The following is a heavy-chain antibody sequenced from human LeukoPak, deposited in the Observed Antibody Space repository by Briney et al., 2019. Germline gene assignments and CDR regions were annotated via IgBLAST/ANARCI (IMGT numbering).Heavy chain of an antibody. D-gene: IGHD6-13*01. CDR3: AKERHGSSLDY. CDR2: ISYDGSNK. J-gene: IGHJ4*02. CDR1: GFTFSSYD. Sequence: AGGSLRLSCAASGFTFSSYDMHWVRQAPGKGLELGAVISYDGSNKYYADSVKGRFTISRDNSKNTLYLQMNSLRAEDTAVYYCAKERHGSSLDYWGQGTLVTVSS. V-gene: IGHV3-30*18.